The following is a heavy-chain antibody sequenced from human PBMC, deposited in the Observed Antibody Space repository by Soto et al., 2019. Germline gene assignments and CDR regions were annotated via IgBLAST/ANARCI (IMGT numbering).Heavy chain of an antibody. V-gene: IGHV1-18*01. D-gene: IGHD3-3*01. CDR3: ARDYYDFWSGYPAGYFDL. Sequence: QVQLVQSGAEVKKPGGSVKVSCKASGYTSTSYGISWVRQAPGQGLEWMGWISAYNGNTNYAQKLQGRVTMTKDTSTSTAYMELRSLRSDDTSVYYCARDYYDFWSGYPAGYFDLWGRGTLVTVSS. J-gene: IGHJ2*01. CDR2: ISAYNGNT. CDR1: GYTSTSYG.